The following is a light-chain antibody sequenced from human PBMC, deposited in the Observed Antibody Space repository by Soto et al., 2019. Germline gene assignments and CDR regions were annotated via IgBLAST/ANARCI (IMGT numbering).Light chain of an antibody. CDR3: QQDNRYST. V-gene: IGKV1-5*01. Sequence: DIQMTQSPSTLSASVGDRVTITCRASQSISSWLAWYQQKPGKAPKLLIYDASSLESGVPSRFSGSGSATEFTLTISSLQPDDFATYYCQQDNRYSTFGPGTNVEIK. CDR2: DAS. J-gene: IGKJ1*01. CDR1: QSISSW.